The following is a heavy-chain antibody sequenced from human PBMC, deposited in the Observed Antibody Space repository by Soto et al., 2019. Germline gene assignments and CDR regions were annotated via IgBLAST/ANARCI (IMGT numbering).Heavy chain of an antibody. J-gene: IGHJ4*02. CDR1: GFTFSSYW. D-gene: IGHD1-26*01. V-gene: IGHV3-74*01. CDR2: INSDGSST. CDR3: ARGGTGSYYG. Sequence: EVQLVESGGGLVQPGGSLRLSCAASGFTFSSYWMHWVRQAPGKGLVWVSGINSDGSSTSYADSVKGRFTISRDNAKNRLYLQMNSLRAEDTAVYYCARGGTGSYYGWGQGILVTVSS.